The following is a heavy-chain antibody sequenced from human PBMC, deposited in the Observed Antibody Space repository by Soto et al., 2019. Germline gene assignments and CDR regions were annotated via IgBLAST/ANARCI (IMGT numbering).Heavy chain of an antibody. Sequence: EVQLVESGGGLVKPGGSLRLSCGASGFTFSTYTMSWVRPAPGKGLEWLSSIGTSTSYSYYANSVKGRSTISRDNAKNSVFLQMDSLIAEDTAMYYGSRAAFTYSTITAFHHWGQGTLVTVSS. CDR2: IGTSTSYS. CDR1: GFTFSTYT. J-gene: IGHJ5*02. D-gene: IGHD5-12*01. V-gene: IGHV3-21*02. CDR3: SRAAFTYSTITAFHH.